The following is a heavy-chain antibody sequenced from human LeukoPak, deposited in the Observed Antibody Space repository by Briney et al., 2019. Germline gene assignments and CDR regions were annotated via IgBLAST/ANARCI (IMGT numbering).Heavy chain of an antibody. CDR2: IYYSGST. J-gene: IGHJ4*02. D-gene: IGHD2-2*01. CDR3: ARLVVVPAAVFYYFDY. CDR1: GYSISSGYY. Sequence: SETLSLTCTVSGYSISSGYYWGWIRQPPGKGLEWIGSIYYSGSTYYNPSLKSRVTISVDTSKNQFSLKLSSVTAADTAVYYCARLVVVPAAVFYYFDYWGQGTLVTVSS. V-gene: IGHV4-38-2*02.